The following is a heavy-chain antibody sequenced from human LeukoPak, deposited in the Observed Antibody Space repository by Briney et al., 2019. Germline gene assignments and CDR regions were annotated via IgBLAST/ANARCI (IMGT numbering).Heavy chain of an antibody. CDR2: VNLQGST. CDR3: ARGSDGESGARLTTFDY. D-gene: IGHD3-10*01. V-gene: IGHV4-4*02. CDR1: GGSITQTNY. Sequence: PSETLSLTCDVSGGSITQTNYWTWVRQPPGKGLEWIGEVNLQGSTNYNPSLMGRVAISVDTSENHVSLQLTSVTAADTAVYYCARGSDGESGARLTTFDYWGQGTLVTVSS. J-gene: IGHJ4*02.